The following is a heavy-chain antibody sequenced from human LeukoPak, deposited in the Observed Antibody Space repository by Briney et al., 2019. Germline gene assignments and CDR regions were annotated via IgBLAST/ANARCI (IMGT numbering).Heavy chain of an antibody. Sequence: GGSLRLSCAASGFTFSSYAMSWVRQAPGKGLEWVSSVSGSGGETHSTDSVRGRFTISRDNSKGTLYLQMSSLRAEDTAVYYCARVPHYGVIPLFFAPGGQEPLVTVSS. CDR1: GFTFSSYA. V-gene: IGHV3-23*01. D-gene: IGHD4-17*01. CDR2: VSGSGGET. CDR3: ARVPHYGVIPLFFAP. J-gene: IGHJ5*02.